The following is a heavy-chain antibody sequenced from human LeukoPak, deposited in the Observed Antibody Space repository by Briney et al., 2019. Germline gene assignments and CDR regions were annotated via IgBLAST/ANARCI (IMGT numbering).Heavy chain of an antibody. V-gene: IGHV4-34*01. D-gene: IGHD2-8*01. CDR2: INHSGSI. Sequence: SETLSLTCAVYGGSFSDYYWSWIRQPPGKGLEWIGEINHSGSINYNPSLKSRVTISEDTSKNQFSLKLSSVTAADTAVYYCASVLFDYWGQGTLVTVSS. J-gene: IGHJ4*02. CDR3: ASVLFDY. CDR1: GGSFSDYY.